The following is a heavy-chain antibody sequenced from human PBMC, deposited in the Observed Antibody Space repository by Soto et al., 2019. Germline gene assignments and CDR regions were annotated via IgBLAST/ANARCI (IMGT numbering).Heavy chain of an antibody. J-gene: IGHJ4*02. D-gene: IGHD2-8*02. CDR2: ISVYNGNT. V-gene: IGHV1-18*04. Sequence: QVQLVQSGGEVKKPGASVRVSCKAPGYAFTSYGISFLRQAPGQALEWMGWISVYNGNTNYAQKFQGRVNMTTDTSTNTVYMELRSLTSDDASVYYCARDWCTGGKCYLCFDYWGQGTLVTVSS. CDR3: ARDWCTGGKCYLCFDY. CDR1: GYAFTSYG.